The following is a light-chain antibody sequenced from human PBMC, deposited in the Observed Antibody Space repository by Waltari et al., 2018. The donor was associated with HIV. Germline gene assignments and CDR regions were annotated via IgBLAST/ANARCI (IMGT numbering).Light chain of an antibody. V-gene: IGLV2-23*02. J-gene: IGLJ3*02. CDR1: DIDIGNYNL. CDR2: DVS. CDR3: LTYVSKTSTWQ. Sequence: QSALTRPASVSGNPGQSVTITCTGTDIDIGNYNLVSWFQQHPGKAPKLLIYDVSKRPSGVSSRFSGSKSGYFASLTISGLLTEDESSYYCLTYVSKTSTWQFGGGTYLTV.